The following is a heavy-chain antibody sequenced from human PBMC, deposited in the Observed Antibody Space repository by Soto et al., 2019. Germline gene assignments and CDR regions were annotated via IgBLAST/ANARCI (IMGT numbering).Heavy chain of an antibody. Sequence: SETLSLTCTVSGGSISSGGYYWSWIRQHPGKGLEWIGYIYYSGSTYYNPSLKSPVTISVDTSKNQFSLKLSSVTAADTAVYYCARELEGTFDYWGQGTLVTVSS. CDR1: GGSISSGGYY. CDR2: IYYSGST. CDR3: ARELEGTFDY. D-gene: IGHD1-1*01. J-gene: IGHJ4*02. V-gene: IGHV4-31*01.